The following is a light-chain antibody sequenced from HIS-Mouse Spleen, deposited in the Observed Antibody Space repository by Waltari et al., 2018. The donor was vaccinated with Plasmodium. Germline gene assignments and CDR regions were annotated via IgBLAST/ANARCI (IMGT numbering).Light chain of an antibody. CDR2: DAS. V-gene: IGKV1-33*01. CDR1: QDIRNY. Sequence: DIQMTHPPSSLSASAGDRVTITCQASQDIRNYLNWYQQKPGKATKLLIYDASNLETGVPSRFSGSGSGTDFTFTISSLQPEDIATYYCQQYDNRPTFGQGTRLEIK. CDR3: QQYDNRPT. J-gene: IGKJ5*01.